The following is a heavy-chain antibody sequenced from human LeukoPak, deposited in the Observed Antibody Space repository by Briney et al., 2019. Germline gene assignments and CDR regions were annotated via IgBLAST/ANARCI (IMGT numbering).Heavy chain of an antibody. CDR2: TYYRSKWYN. V-gene: IGHV6-1*01. CDR1: GDSVSSNSAT. J-gene: IGHJ4*02. D-gene: IGHD3-22*01. Sequence: PSQTLSLTCVISGDSVSSNSATWNWIRQSPSRGLEWLGRTYYRSKWYNDYAVSVKSRITINPDTSKNQFSLQLNSVTPEDTAVYYCARESDYYDSSGGLVDYWGQGTLVTVSS. CDR3: ARESDYYDSSGGLVDY.